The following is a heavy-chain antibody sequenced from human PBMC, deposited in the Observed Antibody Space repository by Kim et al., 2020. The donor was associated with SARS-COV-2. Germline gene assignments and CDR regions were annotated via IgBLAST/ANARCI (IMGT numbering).Heavy chain of an antibody. V-gene: IGHV3-30*18. CDR3: AKAGRYYYYYYMDV. CDR2: ISYDGSNK. J-gene: IGHJ6*03. CDR1: GFTFSSYG. Sequence: GGSLRLSCAASGFTFSSYGMHWVRQAPGKGLEWVAVISYDGSNKYYADSVKGRFTISRDNSKNTLYLQMNSLRAEDTAVYYCAKAGRYYYYYYMDVWGKG.